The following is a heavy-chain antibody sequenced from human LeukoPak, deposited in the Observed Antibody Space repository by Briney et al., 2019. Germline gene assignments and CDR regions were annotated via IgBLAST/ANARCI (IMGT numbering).Heavy chain of an antibody. V-gene: IGHV3-53*01. D-gene: IGHD4-17*01. CDR2: IHTSGDT. J-gene: IGHJ5*02. CDR3: IVFGDSNH. CDR1: GLTCSHNY. Sequence: GGSLRLSCAASGLTCSHNYVSWVRQAPGKGLEWVSAIHTSGDTCYADSVKGRFTISRDTSKNTLYLRINSLRVEDTAVYYCIVFGDSNHWGQGTLVTVSS.